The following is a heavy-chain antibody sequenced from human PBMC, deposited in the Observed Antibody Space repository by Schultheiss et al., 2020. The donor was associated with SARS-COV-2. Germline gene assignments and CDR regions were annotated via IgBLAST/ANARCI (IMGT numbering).Heavy chain of an antibody. Sequence: GESLKISCAASGFTVSSNYMSWVRQAPGKGLEWVSVIYSGGSTYYADSVKGRFTISRDNSKNTLYLQMNSLRVEDTAVYYCAGSGSYSRWYFDYWGQGTLVTVSS. V-gene: IGHV3-53*01. CDR1: GFTVSSNY. J-gene: IGHJ4*02. CDR2: IYSGGST. D-gene: IGHD3-10*01. CDR3: AGSGSYSRWYFDY.